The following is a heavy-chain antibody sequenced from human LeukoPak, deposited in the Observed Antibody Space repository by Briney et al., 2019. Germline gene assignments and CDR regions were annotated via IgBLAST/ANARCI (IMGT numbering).Heavy chain of an antibody. CDR3: ARDPYSGGYWNCYYYYMDV. Sequence: PGGSLRLSCAASGFTFSSYNMNWVRQAPGKGLEWVSSITSSSSYIYYADSVKGRFTISRDNAKNSLFLQMNILTAEDTAVYYCARDPYSGGYWNCYYYYMDVWGKGTTVTISS. V-gene: IGHV3-21*01. CDR2: ITSSSSYI. D-gene: IGHD1-26*01. CDR1: GFTFSSYN. J-gene: IGHJ6*03.